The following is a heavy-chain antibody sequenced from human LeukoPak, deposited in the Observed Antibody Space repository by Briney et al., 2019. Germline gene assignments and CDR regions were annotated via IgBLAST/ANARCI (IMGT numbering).Heavy chain of an antibody. Sequence: SETLSLTCAVHGGSFSGYYWSWVRQPPGKGLEWIGEINHSGSTNYNPSLKSRVTISVDTSKNQFSLKLSSVTAADTAVYYCARGRQSPRYCSSTSCYAWWFDPWGQGTLVTVSS. V-gene: IGHV4-34*01. CDR1: GGSFSGYY. D-gene: IGHD2-2*01. CDR3: ARGRQSPRYCSSTSCYAWWFDP. J-gene: IGHJ5*02. CDR2: INHSGST.